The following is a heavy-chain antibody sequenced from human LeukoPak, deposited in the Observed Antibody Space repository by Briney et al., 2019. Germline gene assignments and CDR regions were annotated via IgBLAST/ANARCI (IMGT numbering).Heavy chain of an antibody. CDR2: INSAGSST. J-gene: IGHJ4*02. CDR1: GFTFNSYW. V-gene: IGHV3-74*01. D-gene: IGHD2-15*01. Sequence: GGTLRLSCAASGFTFNSYWMHWVRQAPGKGLVWVSRINSAGSSTSYAASVRRVSIIADAYTKHSLLQQRTSLSAEAAAVYYCGRAVAVVTATFGYWGQGTLVTVSS. CDR3: GRAVAVVTATFGY.